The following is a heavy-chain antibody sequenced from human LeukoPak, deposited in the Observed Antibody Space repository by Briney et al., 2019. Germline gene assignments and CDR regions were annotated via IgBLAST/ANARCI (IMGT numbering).Heavy chain of an antibody. V-gene: IGHV4-34*01. CDR3: ARGSGAAARLYYYYYMDV. CDR1: VGSFSGYY. J-gene: IGHJ6*03. Sequence: SETLSLTCAVYVGSFSGYYWSWIRQPPGKGLEWIGEINHSGSTNYNPSLKSRVTISVDTSKNQFSLKLSSVTAADTAVYYCARGSGAAARLYYYYYMDVWGKGTTVTVSS. D-gene: IGHD6-13*01. CDR2: INHSGST.